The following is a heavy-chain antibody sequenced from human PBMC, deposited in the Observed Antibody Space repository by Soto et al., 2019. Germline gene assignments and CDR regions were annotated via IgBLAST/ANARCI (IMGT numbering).Heavy chain of an antibody. D-gene: IGHD3-16*01. CDR1: GFTFSSYG. CDR2: ISYDGSNK. CDR3: ARASRVGDPGPFDY. V-gene: IGHV3-30*03. Sequence: GGSLRLSCAASGFTFSSYGMHWVRQAPGKGLEWVAVISYDGSNKYYADSVKGRFTISRDNSKNTLYLQMNSLRAEDTAVYYCARASRVGDPGPFDYWGQGTLVTVSS. J-gene: IGHJ4*02.